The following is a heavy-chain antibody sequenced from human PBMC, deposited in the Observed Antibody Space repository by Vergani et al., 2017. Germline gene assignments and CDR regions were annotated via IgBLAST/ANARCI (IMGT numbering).Heavy chain of an antibody. D-gene: IGHD3-10*01. J-gene: IGHJ3*02. CDR3: AREGSGFEDYGSAYPKTDAFDI. CDR1: GGTFSSYA. Sequence: QVQLVQSGAEVKKPGSSVKVSCKASGGTFSSYAISWVRQAPGQGLEWMGGIIPIFGTANYAQKFQGRVTITADESTSPVYMELSSLRSEEPAVYYCAREGSGFEDYGSAYPKTDAFDIWGQGTMVTVSS. CDR2: IIPIFGTA. V-gene: IGHV1-69*01.